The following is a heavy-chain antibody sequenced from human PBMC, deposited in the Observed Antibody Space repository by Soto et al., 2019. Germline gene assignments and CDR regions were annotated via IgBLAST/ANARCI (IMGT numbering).Heavy chain of an antibody. CDR3: AKGDDYGDYGGHGYYYGMDG. D-gene: IGHD4-17*01. J-gene: IGHJ6*02. V-gene: IGHV3-30-3*01. Sequence: GVSQSLSCAVSGVPFSSYAMHWVRPKQGTGLEWVAVISYDGSNKYYADSVKGRFTISRDNSKNTLYLQMNSLRAEDTAVYYCAKGDDYGDYGGHGYYYGMDGWGQGTMVTVS. CDR1: GVPFSSYA. CDR2: ISYDGSNK.